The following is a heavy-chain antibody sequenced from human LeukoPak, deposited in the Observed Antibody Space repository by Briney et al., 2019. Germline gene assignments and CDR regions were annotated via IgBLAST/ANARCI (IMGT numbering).Heavy chain of an antibody. V-gene: IGHV3-33*08. Sequence: GGSLRLSCAASGFTFSSYAMSWVRQAPGKGLEWVAVMWYDGSNKYYADSVKGRFTISRDNSKNTLYLQMNSLRAEDTAVYYCARILLIDYDSSGYSDYWGQGTLVTVSS. CDR3: ARILLIDYDSSGYSDY. D-gene: IGHD3-22*01. CDR1: GFTFSSYA. J-gene: IGHJ4*02. CDR2: MWYDGSNK.